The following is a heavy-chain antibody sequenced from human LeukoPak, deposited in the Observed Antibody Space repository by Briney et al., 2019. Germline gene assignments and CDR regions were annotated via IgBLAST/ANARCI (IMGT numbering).Heavy chain of an antibody. CDR2: INPNSGGT. D-gene: IGHD3-22*01. CDR3: AREFRSYYDSSGYFNFDY. Sequence: ASVKVSCKASGYTFSGYYMHWVRQAPGQGLEWVGWINPNSGGTNYAQKFQGRVTMTRDTSISTAYMELSRLLSGDTAVYYCAREFRSYYDSSGYFNFDYWGQGTLVTVSS. CDR1: GYTFSGYY. V-gene: IGHV1-2*02. J-gene: IGHJ4*02.